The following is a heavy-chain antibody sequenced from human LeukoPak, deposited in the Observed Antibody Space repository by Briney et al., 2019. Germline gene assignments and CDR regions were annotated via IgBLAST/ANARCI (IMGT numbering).Heavy chain of an antibody. CDR3: AKLIVVVVAATGNFDY. J-gene: IGHJ4*02. Sequence: GGSRNLSVAGPELPLGSYGMPWFRRAPGKGLGGGAFLRYDGSNKYYADSVKGRFTISRGNSKNTLYLQMNSLRAEDTAVYYCAKLIVVVVAATGNFDYWGQGTLVTVSS. V-gene: IGHV3-30*02. CDR2: LRYDGSNK. D-gene: IGHD2-15*01. CDR1: ELPLGSYG.